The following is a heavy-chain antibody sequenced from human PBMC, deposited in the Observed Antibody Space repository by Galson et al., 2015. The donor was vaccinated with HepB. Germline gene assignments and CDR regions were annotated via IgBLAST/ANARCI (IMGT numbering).Heavy chain of an antibody. CDR2: ISSSSSYT. CDR1: GFTFSDYY. CDR3: AREAARPYSSSWYPDY. V-gene: IGHV3-11*05. D-gene: IGHD6-13*01. J-gene: IGHJ4*02. Sequence: SLRLSCAASGFTFSDYYMSWIRQAPGKGLEWVSYISSSSSYTNYADSVKGRFTISRDNAKNSLYLQMHSLRAEDTAVYYCAREAARPYSSSWYPDYWGQGTLVTVSS.